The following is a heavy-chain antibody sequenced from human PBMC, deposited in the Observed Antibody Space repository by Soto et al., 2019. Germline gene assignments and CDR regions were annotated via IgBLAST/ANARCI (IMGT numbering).Heavy chain of an antibody. Sequence: SETLSLTCAVSGGSISSGGYSWSWIRQPPGKGLEWIGYIYHSGSTYYNPSLKSRVTISVDRSKNQFSLKLSSVTAADTAVYYCAGTKSAHSSGGSCPQRGEGPLDYWGQGTLVTVSS. CDR1: GGSISSGGYS. V-gene: IGHV4-30-2*01. CDR2: IYHSGST. J-gene: IGHJ4*02. CDR3: AGTKSAHSSGGSCPQRGEGPLDY. D-gene: IGHD2-15*01.